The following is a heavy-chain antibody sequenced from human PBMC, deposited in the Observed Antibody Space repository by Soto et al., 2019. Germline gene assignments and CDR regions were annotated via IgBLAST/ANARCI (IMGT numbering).Heavy chain of an antibody. J-gene: IGHJ4*02. CDR1: GYMFGTYG. Sequence: ALVKVSCKASGYMFGTYGINWVRQAPGQGLEWMGWISAYNGNTKYAQNLQGRVTMTTDASTSTAYMEMRSLRSDDTAVYYCARDLDGSGSYYTDYWGPGTLVTVSS. CDR2: ISAYNGNT. V-gene: IGHV1-18*01. D-gene: IGHD3-10*01. CDR3: ARDLDGSGSYYTDY.